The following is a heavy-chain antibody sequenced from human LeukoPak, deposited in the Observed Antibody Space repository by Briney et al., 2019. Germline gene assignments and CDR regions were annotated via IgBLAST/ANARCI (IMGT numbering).Heavy chain of an antibody. V-gene: IGHV1-69*04. Sequence: SVKVSCTASGGTFSSYAISWVRQPPGQGLEWMGRIIPIFGIANYAQKFQGRVTITADKSASTAYMELSSLRSEDTAVYYCAKDPYCSSTSCYMGSKDFYYYYGMDVWGQGTTVTVSS. J-gene: IGHJ6*02. CDR1: GGTFSSYA. CDR3: AKDPYCSSTSCYMGSKDFYYYYGMDV. D-gene: IGHD2-2*02. CDR2: IIPIFGIA.